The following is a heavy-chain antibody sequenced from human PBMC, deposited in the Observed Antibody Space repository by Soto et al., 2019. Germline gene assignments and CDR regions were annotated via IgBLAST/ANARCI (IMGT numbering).Heavy chain of an antibody. D-gene: IGHD4-4*01. CDR3: AKGVYDYTF. CDR1: GYTFSTHG. Sequence: QIQLVQSGAEMKRPGASVKVSCRASGYTFSTHGITWVRQAPGQGLEWMGWISAFNGNSKYAQKFQGRVTMTTDTSTATAYMELRSLRFDDTAVYYCAKGVYDYTFWGQGTLVTVPS. J-gene: IGHJ4*02. CDR2: ISAFNGNS. V-gene: IGHV1-18*01.